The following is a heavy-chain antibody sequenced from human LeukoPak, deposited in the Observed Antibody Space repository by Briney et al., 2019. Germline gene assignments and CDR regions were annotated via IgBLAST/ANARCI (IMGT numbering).Heavy chain of an antibody. V-gene: IGHV4-30-4*01. Sequence: SETLSLTCTVSGGSISSGDYYWSWIRQPPGKGLEWIAYMYYSGSTYYNPSLKSRVTMSADTSKNQLSLKLSSVTVADTAVYYCARGSDYFDSSGLGYWGQGTLVTVSS. CDR1: GGSISSGDYY. D-gene: IGHD3-22*01. J-gene: IGHJ4*02. CDR3: ARGSDYFDSSGLGY. CDR2: MYYSGST.